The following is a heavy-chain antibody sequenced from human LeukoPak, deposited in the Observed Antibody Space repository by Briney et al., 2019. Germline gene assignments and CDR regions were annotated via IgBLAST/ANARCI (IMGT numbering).Heavy chain of an antibody. CDR2: INPNSGGT. Sequence: ASVKVSCKASGYTFTGYYIHWVRQAPGQGLEWMGWINPNSGGTNYAQKFQGRVTMTRDTSISTAYMELSRLRSDDTAMYYCARQGEMATTHFDYWGQGTLVTVSS. CDR1: GYTFTGYY. V-gene: IGHV1-2*02. J-gene: IGHJ4*02. D-gene: IGHD5-24*01. CDR3: ARQGEMATTHFDY.